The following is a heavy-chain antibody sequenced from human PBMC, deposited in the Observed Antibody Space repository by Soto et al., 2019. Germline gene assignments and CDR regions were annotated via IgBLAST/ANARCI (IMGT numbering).Heavy chain of an antibody. CDR1: GGSISSYY. Sequence: SETLSPTCTVSGGSISSYYWSWIRQPPGKGLEWIGYIYYSGSTNYNPSLKSRVTMSVDTSKNQFSLQLSSVTAADTAVYYCARYRDSGYDYGFDYWGQGTLVTVSS. CDR2: IYYSGST. CDR3: ARYRDSGYDYGFDY. D-gene: IGHD5-12*01. J-gene: IGHJ4*02. V-gene: IGHV4-59*01.